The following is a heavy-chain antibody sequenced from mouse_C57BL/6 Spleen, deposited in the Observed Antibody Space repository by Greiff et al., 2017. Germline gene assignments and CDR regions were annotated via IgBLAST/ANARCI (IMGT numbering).Heavy chain of an antibody. D-gene: IGHD1-1*01. CDR3: ARDTGLFFDY. V-gene: IGHV5-16*01. CDR1: GFTFSDYY. Sequence: DVKLVESEGGLVQPGSSMKLSCTASGFTFSDYYMAWVRQVPEKGLEWVANINYDGSSTYYLDSLKSRFIISRDNAKNILYLQMSSLKSEDTATYYCARDTGLFFDYWGQGTTLTVSS. J-gene: IGHJ2*01. CDR2: INYDGSST.